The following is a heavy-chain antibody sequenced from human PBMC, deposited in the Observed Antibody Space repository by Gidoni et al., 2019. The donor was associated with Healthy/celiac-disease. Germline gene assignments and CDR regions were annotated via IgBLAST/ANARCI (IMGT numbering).Heavy chain of an antibody. V-gene: IGHV3-48*01. J-gene: IGHJ6*03. CDR2: ISSSSSTI. CDR1: GFTFSSYS. D-gene: IGHD3-9*01. Sequence: EVQLVESGGGWVQPGGSLRLSCAASGFTFSSYSMNWVRQAPGKGLEWVSYISSSSSTIYYADSVKGRFTISRDNAKNSLYLQMNSLRAEDTAVYYWARVALSDTMDAWGKGTTVTVSS. CDR3: ARVALSDTMDA.